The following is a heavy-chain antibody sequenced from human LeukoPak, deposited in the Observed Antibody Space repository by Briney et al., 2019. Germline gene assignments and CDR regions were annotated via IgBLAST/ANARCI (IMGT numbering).Heavy chain of an antibody. CDR2: IYYSWST. Sequence: PSETLSLTCTVSGGSISSYYWSWIRQPPPKGLDLIGYIYYSWSTNYNPSLKSRVTISVDTSKNQFSLKLSSVTAADTAVYYCARASPNYTGGYYGSTYYYYMDVWGKGTTVTVSS. CDR1: GGSISSYY. CDR3: ARASPNYTGGYYGSTYYYYMDV. J-gene: IGHJ6*03. D-gene: IGHD3-22*01. V-gene: IGHV4-59*01.